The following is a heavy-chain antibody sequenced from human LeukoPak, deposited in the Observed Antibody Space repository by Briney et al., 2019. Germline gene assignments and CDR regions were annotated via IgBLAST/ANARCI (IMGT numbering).Heavy chain of an antibody. Sequence: SETLSLTCTVSGASIRSTGYYWGWIRQAPGKGLEWIGNIYYSGITYYNPSLKSRVTISVDTSKNQFSLKLSSVTAADTAVYYCARGRGYYDSSGPRDYWGQGTLVTVSS. CDR2: IYYSGIT. CDR3: ARGRGYYDSSGPRDY. J-gene: IGHJ4*02. CDR1: GASIRSTGYY. D-gene: IGHD3-22*01. V-gene: IGHV4-39*07.